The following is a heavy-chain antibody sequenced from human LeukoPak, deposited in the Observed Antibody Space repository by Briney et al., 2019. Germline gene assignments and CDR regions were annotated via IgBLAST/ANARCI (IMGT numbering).Heavy chain of an antibody. J-gene: IGHJ3*02. Sequence: GGSLRLSCAASGFTLSRYWMSWVRQAPGKGLEWVANIKQDGSEKYYVDSVRGRFTISRDNARNSLHLQMDSLRVEDTAVFYCARGGSYALDAFDIWGQGTMVTVSS. CDR2: IKQDGSEK. D-gene: IGHD3-16*01. V-gene: IGHV3-7*05. CDR1: GFTLSRYW. CDR3: ARGGSYALDAFDI.